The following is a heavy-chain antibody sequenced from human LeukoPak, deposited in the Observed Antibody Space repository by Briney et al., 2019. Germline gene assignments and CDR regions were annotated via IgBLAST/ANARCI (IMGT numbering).Heavy chain of an antibody. D-gene: IGHD3-22*01. V-gene: IGHV3-53*01. CDR2: IYSGGNA. J-gene: IGHJ4*02. CDR1: GLTVSFNC. Sequence: PGGSLRLSCAASGLTVSFNCMSWVRQAPGKGLEWVSFIYSGGNAYYADSVKGRFTISSDNSKNTVHLQMNSLRAEDTAMYYCARRAGDYSHPYDYWGQGTLVTVSS. CDR3: ARRAGDYSHPYDY.